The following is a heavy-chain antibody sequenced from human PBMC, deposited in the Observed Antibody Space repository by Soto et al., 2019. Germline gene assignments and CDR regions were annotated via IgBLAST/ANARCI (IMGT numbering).Heavy chain of an antibody. D-gene: IGHD3-10*01. CDR3: ASVRVIRGVIPSHFGL. CDR1: GGTFNSYG. J-gene: IGHJ4*02. CDR2: IIPLYGTV. V-gene: IGHV1-69*06. Sequence: QAHLAQSGAEVKKPGSSVTVSCKASGGTFNSYGISWVRQAPGQGLDWMGVIIPLYGTVNYAQKFQGRVSITADKSTSTDYMDLKSLRSDDTAVYYCASVRVIRGVIPSHFGLWGQGTQVTVSS.